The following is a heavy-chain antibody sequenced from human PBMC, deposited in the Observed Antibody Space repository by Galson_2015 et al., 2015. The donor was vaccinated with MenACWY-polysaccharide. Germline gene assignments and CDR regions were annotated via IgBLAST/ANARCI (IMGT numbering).Heavy chain of an antibody. V-gene: IGHV1-69*13. CDR1: GGTFSSYA. D-gene: IGHD6-13*01. Sequence: SVKVSCKASGGTFSSYAISWVRQAPGQGLEWMGGIIPIFGTANYAQKFQGRVTITADESTSTAYMELSSLRSEDTAVYYCARDNGDSSRWYGVYYFDFWGQGTLVTVSS. J-gene: IGHJ4*02. CDR3: ARDNGDSSRWYGVYYFDF. CDR2: IIPIFGTA.